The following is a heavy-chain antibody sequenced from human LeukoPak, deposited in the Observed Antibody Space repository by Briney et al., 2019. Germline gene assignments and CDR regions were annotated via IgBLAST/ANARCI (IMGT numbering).Heavy chain of an antibody. V-gene: IGHV4-61*02. J-gene: IGHJ4*02. D-gene: IGHD3-3*01. CDR2: IYTSGST. Sequence: SETLSLNCTVSGGSISSGSYYWSWIRQPAGKGVEWIGRIYTSGSTNYNPSLKSRVTISVDTSKNQFSLKLSSVTAADTAVYYCARAGWSGYSGAIDYWGQGTLVTVSS. CDR1: GGSISSGSYY. CDR3: ARAGWSGYSGAIDY.